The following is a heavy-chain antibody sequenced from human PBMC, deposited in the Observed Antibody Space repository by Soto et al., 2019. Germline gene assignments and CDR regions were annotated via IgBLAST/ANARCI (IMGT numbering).Heavy chain of an antibody. CDR1: GFTFSSYA. CDR2: ISGSGGST. Sequence: VQLLESGGGLVQPGGSLRLSCAASGFTFSSYAMSWVRQAPGKGLEWVSAISGSGGSTYYADSVKGRFTISRDNSKNTLYLQMNSLRAEDTAVYYCAKDGYCSGGSCYTQLWDYWGQGTLVTVSS. CDR3: AKDGYCSGGSCYTQLWDY. V-gene: IGHV3-23*01. D-gene: IGHD2-15*01. J-gene: IGHJ4*02.